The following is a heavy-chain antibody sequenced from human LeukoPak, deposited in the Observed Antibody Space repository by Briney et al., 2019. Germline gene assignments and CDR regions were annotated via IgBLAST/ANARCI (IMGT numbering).Heavy chain of an antibody. CDR2: IYHSGST. CDR1: GGSISSGGYY. Sequence: SQTLSLTCTVSGGSISSGGYYWSWIRQPPGKGLEWIGYIYHSGSTYYNPSLKSRVTISVDRSKNQFSLKLSSVTAADTAVYYCARTPTMVWGVTVGPFDYWGQGTLVTVSS. CDR3: ARTPTMVWGVTVGPFDY. V-gene: IGHV4-30-2*01. D-gene: IGHD3-10*01. J-gene: IGHJ4*02.